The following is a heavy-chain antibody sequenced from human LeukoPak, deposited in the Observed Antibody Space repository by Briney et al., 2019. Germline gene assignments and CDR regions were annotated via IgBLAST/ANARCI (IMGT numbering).Heavy chain of an antibody. CDR1: GGSVTSYY. CDR3: ARDIGNYYDYIYHYYYDY. V-gene: IGHV4-4*07. CDR2: IYNTGST. Sequence: ASETLSLTCTVSGGSVTSYYWNWIRQPAGKGLEWVGRIYNTGSTWYNPSLKSRVSMSIDTSKNQFSLKLHSVTAADAAVYYCARDIGNYYDYIYHYYYDYWGQGSLVTVSS. J-gene: IGHJ4*02. D-gene: IGHD3-22*01.